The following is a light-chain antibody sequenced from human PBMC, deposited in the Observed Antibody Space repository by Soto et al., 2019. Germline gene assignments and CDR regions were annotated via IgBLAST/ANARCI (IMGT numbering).Light chain of an antibody. Sequence: ERVFTQSPATVSVFPLERATLYCRFSQSVSSYLAWYQQKPGQAPRLLIYGASTRATGIPARFSGSGFGTELTLTIISLQSEDLAVYFCQQYNNWPPWTFGQGTKVDIK. CDR2: GAS. V-gene: IGKV3-15*01. CDR3: QQYNNWPPWT. CDR1: QSVSSY. J-gene: IGKJ1*01.